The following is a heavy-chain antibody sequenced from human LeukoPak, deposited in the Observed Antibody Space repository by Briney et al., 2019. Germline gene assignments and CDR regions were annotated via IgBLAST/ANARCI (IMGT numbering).Heavy chain of an antibody. J-gene: IGHJ4*02. D-gene: IGHD3-3*01. CDR2: IKQDGSEK. CDR3: ARETLWSGYSDY. Sequence: GGSLRLSCAASGFTFSSYWVSWVRQAPGKGLEWVANIKQDGSEKYYVGSVKGRFTISRDNAKNSLYLQMNSLRAEDTAVYYCARETLWSGYSDYWGQGTLVTVSS. CDR1: GFTFSSYW. V-gene: IGHV3-7*01.